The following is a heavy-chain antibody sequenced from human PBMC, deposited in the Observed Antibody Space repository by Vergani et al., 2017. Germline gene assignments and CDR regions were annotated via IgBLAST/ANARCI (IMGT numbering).Heavy chain of an antibody. Sequence: QVQLQESVPGLVKPSETLSLTCTVSGGSISSYYWSWIRQPSGKGLEWIGYIYYSGSTNYNPSLKSRVTISLDTSKNQFSLKLSSVTAADTAVYYCARDRSGATIFDYWGQGTLVTVSS. CDR1: GGSISSYY. CDR2: IYYSGST. CDR3: ARDRSGATIFDY. D-gene: IGHD1-26*01. J-gene: IGHJ4*02. V-gene: IGHV4-59*01.